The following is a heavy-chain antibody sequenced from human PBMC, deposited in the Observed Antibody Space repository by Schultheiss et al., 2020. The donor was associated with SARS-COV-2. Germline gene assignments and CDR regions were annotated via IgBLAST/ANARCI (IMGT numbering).Heavy chain of an antibody. J-gene: IGHJ4*02. CDR1: GFTFRNYW. CDR2: IKQDGSVE. D-gene: IGHD5-24*01. Sequence: GGSLRLSCAASGFTFRNYWMDWVRQAPGKGLQWVANIKQDGSVEHYVDSVRGRFIISRDNAKNSLDLQMNSLRVDDTAVYYCVKEGDEMGMSWGQGTLVTVSS. V-gene: IGHV3-7*03. CDR3: VKEGDEMGMS.